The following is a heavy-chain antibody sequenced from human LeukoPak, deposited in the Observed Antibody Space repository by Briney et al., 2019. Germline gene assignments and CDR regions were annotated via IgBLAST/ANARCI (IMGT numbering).Heavy chain of an antibody. CDR3: ARRSVMTAINFNAFDI. J-gene: IGHJ3*02. CDR1: GGSISSGGYY. V-gene: IGHV4-30-2*01. Sequence: SETLSLTCTVSGGSISSGGYYWSWIRQPPGKGLEWIGYIYHSGSTYYNPSLKSRVTISVDTSKNQFSLKLSSVTAADTAVYYCARRSVMTAINFNAFDIWGQGTMVTVSS. CDR2: IYHSGST. D-gene: IGHD2-21*02.